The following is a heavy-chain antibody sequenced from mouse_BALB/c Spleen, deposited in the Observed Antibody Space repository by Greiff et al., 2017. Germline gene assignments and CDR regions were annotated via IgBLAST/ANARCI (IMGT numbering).Heavy chain of an antibody. D-gene: IGHD1-1*02. Sequence: VQLQQSGAELVKPGAPVKLSCKASGYTFTSYWMNWVKQRPGRGLEWIGRIDPSDSETHYNQKFKDKATLTVDKSSSTAYIQLSSLTSEDSAVYYCARGLYGAYWGQGTLVTVSA. V-gene: IGHV1-69*02. CDR2: IDPSDSET. CDR3: ARGLYGAY. J-gene: IGHJ3*01. CDR1: GYTFTSYW.